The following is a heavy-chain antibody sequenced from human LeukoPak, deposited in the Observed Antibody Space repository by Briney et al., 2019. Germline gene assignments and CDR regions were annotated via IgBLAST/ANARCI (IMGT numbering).Heavy chain of an antibody. CDR3: ARMGSTNHDY. D-gene: IGHD6-13*01. J-gene: IGHJ4*02. V-gene: IGHV4-31*03. CDR2: IYYSGST. CDR1: GGSISSGGYY. Sequence: SETLSLTCTVSGGSISSGGYYWSWIRQHPGKGLEWIGYIYYSGSTYYNPSLKSRVTISVDTSKNQFSLKLSSVTAADTAVYYCARMGSTNHDYWGQGTLVTVSS.